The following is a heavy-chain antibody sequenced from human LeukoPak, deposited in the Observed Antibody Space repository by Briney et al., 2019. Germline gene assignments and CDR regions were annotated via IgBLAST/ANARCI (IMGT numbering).Heavy chain of an antibody. J-gene: IGHJ5*02. CDR1: GYTFTGYY. CDR3: ARAGGSGTNLNWFDP. D-gene: IGHD1-14*01. Sequence: ASVNDSCKASGYTFTGYYMHWVRQAPGQGLEWMGWINPNSGGTNYAQKFQRRVTMTRDTSISTAYMDLSSLRSDDTAVYYCARAGGSGTNLNWFDPWGQGKLSPSPQ. CDR2: INPNSGGT. V-gene: IGHV1-2*02.